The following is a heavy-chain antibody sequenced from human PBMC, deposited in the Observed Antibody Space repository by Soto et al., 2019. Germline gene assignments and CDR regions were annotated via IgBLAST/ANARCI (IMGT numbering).Heavy chain of an antibody. CDR3: ARMPDYYDSSGDFPD. CDR2: INHSGST. V-gene: IGHV4-34*01. D-gene: IGHD3-22*01. J-gene: IGHJ4*02. Sequence: PSETLSLTCAVYGGSFSGYYWSWIRQPPGKGLECIGEINHSGSTNYNPSLKSRVTISVDTSKDQFSLKLSSVTAADTAVYYCARMPDYYDSSGDFPDWGQGTLVTVSS. CDR1: GGSFSGYY.